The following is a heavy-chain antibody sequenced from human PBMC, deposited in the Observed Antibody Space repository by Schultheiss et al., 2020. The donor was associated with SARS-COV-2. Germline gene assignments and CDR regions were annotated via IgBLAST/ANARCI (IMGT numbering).Heavy chain of an antibody. CDR2: ISYDGSNK. J-gene: IGHJ4*02. D-gene: IGHD5-18*01. CDR3: ARDPGYSYGLPDY. Sequence: GGSLRLSCAASGFTFSSYGMHWVRQAPGKGLEWVAVISYDGSNKYYADSVKGRFTISKDNSKNTLYLQMNSLRAEDTAVYYCARDPGYSYGLPDYWGQGTLVTVSS. CDR1: GFTFSSYG. V-gene: IGHV3-30*03.